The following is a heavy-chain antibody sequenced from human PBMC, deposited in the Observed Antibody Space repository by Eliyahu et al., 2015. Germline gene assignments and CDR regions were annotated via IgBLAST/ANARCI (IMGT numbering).Heavy chain of an antibody. J-gene: IGHJ6*03. D-gene: IGHD6-19*01. Sequence: EVQLVESGGGLVQPGGSLRLSCAASGFTVTXNYMXWVRQAPGKGLEWVSVIYSGDSTYYADSVKGRFTISRDNSKNSLFLQMNSLRAEDTAVYYCARLISGAGRYYYYYMDVWGKGTTVTVSS. CDR1: GFTVTXNY. CDR3: ARLISGAGRYYYYYMDV. CDR2: IYSGDST. V-gene: IGHV3-66*04.